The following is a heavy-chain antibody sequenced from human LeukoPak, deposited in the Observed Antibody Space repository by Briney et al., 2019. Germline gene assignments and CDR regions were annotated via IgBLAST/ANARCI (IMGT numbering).Heavy chain of an antibody. CDR3: ARARMVPQFDY. D-gene: IGHD3-10*01. Sequence: ASVKVSCKASGYTFTSYYMHWVRQAPGQGLEWMGIINPSGRSTSYAQKFQGRVTMTRDTSTSTVYMELSSLRSEDTAVYYCARARMVPQFDYWGQGTLVTVSS. CDR1: GYTFTSYY. J-gene: IGHJ4*02. V-gene: IGHV1-46*01. CDR2: INPSGRST.